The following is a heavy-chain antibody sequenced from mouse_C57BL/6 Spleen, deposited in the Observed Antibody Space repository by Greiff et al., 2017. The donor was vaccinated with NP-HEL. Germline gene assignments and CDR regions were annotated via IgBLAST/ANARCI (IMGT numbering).Heavy chain of an antibody. CDR3: ARLYVYTWLAY. D-gene: IGHD1-1*01. CDR1: GFTFSDYG. Sequence: EVKLMESGGGLVKPGGSLKLSCAASGFTFSDYGMHWVRQAPEKGLEWVAYISSGSSTIYYADTVKGRFTISRDNAKNTLFLQMTSLRSEDTSMYYCARLYVYTWLAYWGQGTLVTVSA. V-gene: IGHV5-17*01. CDR2: ISSGSSTI. J-gene: IGHJ3*01.